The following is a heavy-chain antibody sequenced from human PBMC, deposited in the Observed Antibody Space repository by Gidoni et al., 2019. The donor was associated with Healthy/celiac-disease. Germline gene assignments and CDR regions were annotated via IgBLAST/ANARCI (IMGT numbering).Heavy chain of an antibody. CDR3: ARQKGYYYGMDV. CDR2: ST. V-gene: IGHV3-53*01. J-gene: IGHJ6*02. Sequence: STYYADSVKGRFTISRDNSKNTLYLQMNRLRAEDTAVYYCARQKGYYYGMDVWGQGTTVTVSS.